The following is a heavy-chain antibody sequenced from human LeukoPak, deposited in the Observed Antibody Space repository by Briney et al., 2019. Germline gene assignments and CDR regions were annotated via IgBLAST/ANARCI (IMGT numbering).Heavy chain of an antibody. CDR3: ARPDHPYYDFWSGPDAFDI. CDR1: GYSFTSYW. Sequence: GESLKISCKGSGYSFTSYWIGWVRQMPGKGLEWMGIIYPGDSDTRYSPSFQGQVTISADKSISTAYLQWSSLKASDTAMYYCARPDHPYYDFWSGPDAFDIWGQGTMVTVSS. CDR2: IYPGDSDT. V-gene: IGHV5-51*01. J-gene: IGHJ3*02. D-gene: IGHD3-3*01.